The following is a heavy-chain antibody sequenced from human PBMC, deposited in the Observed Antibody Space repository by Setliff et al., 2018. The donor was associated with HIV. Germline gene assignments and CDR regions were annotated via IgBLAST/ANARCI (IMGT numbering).Heavy chain of an antibody. CDR1: GFTFNNYG. CDR3: AKVYCGGDCYSGPDY. V-gene: IGHV3-33*03. Sequence: PGGSLRFSCAASGFTFNNYGIHWVRQAPGKGLEWVAVIWYDDTNKYYADSVRGRFTISRDKSKSTVYLQMNSLRTDDTAVYYCAKVYCGGDCYSGPDYWGQGTLVTVS. CDR2: IWYDDTNK. D-gene: IGHD2-21*02. J-gene: IGHJ4*02.